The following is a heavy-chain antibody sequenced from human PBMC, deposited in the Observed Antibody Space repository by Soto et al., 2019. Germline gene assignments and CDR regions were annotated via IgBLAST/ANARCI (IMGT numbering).Heavy chain of an antibody. D-gene: IGHD3-22*01. Sequence: ASVKVSCKVSGYTLTELSMHWVRQAPGKGLEWMGGFDPEDGETIYAQKFQGRVTMTEDTSTDTAYMELSILRSEDTAVYYCAPHYYDSSGYYYGWFYPWGHGTLVTVSS. CDR1: GYTLTELS. CDR3: APHYYDSSGYYYGWFYP. J-gene: IGHJ5*02. CDR2: FDPEDGET. V-gene: IGHV1-24*01.